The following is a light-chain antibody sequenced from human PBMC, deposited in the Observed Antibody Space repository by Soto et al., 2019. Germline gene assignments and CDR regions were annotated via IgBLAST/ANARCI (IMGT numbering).Light chain of an antibody. CDR3: QSYDSSLSGVI. Sequence: QPVLTQPPSVSGAPGQRVTISCTGSSSNFGAGYAVHWYHQLPGTAPKLLIYDNNNRPSGVPDRFSGSKSGTSASLAITGLQAEDEADYYCQSYDSSLSGVIFGGGTQLTVL. CDR2: DNN. J-gene: IGLJ2*01. CDR1: SSNFGAGYA. V-gene: IGLV1-40*01.